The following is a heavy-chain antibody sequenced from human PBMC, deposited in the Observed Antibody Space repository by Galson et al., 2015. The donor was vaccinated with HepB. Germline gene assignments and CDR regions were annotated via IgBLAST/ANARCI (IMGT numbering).Heavy chain of an antibody. CDR2: INTNTGNP. D-gene: IGHD3-3*01. CDR1: GYTFTSYA. V-gene: IGHV7-4-1*02. Sequence: SVKVSCKASGYTFTSYAMNWVRQAPGQGLEWMGWINTNTGNPTYAQGFTGRFVFSLDTSVSTAYLQISSLKAEDTAVYYCARTEPVAIFGVGDFDCWGQGTLVTVSS. J-gene: IGHJ4*02. CDR3: ARTEPVAIFGVGDFDC.